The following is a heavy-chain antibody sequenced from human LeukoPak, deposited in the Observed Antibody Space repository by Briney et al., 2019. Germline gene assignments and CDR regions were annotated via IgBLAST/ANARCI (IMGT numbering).Heavy chain of an antibody. D-gene: IGHD6-19*01. J-gene: IGHJ4*02. CDR3: ARVGSGSFDY. CDR2: IYYSGNT. Sequence: SETLSLTCTVSGGSISSNYWSWIRQPPGKGLEWIGYIYYSGNTNHNPSLKSRVTISIDTSKNQFSLKLSYVTAADTAVYYCARVGSGSFDYWGQGTLVTVSS. CDR1: GGSISSNY. V-gene: IGHV4-59*01.